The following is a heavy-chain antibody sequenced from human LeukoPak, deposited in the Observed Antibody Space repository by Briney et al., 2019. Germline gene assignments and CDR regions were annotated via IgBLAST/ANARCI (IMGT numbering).Heavy chain of an antibody. CDR3: ARASYSSSRYYFDY. CDR2: ISSSSSYI. Sequence: PGGSLRLSCAASGFTFSSYXMXXVRQAPGKGLEXXXSISSSSSYIYYADSVKGRFTISRDNAKNSLYLQMNSLRAEDTAVYYCARASYSSSRYYFDYWGQGTLVTVSS. D-gene: IGHD6-13*01. V-gene: IGHV3-21*01. CDR1: GFTFSSYX. J-gene: IGHJ4*02.